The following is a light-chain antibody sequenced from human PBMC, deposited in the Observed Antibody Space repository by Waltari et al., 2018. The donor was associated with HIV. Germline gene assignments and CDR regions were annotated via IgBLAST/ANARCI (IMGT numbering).Light chain of an antibody. J-gene: IGLJ1*01. CDR3: AAWDDSLSVLYV. Sequence: QSVLTQPPSASGTPGQRVTISCSGSSSNLGRNYVHWNQQLPGPAPKLLIYRNSQRPSGVPDRFSGSKSGTSASLAISGLRSEDEADYYCAAWDDSLSVLYVFGTGTKVTVL. CDR1: SSNLGRNY. V-gene: IGLV1-47*01. CDR2: RNS.